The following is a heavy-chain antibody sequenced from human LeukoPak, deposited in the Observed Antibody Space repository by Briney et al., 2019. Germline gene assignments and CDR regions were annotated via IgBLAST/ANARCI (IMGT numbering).Heavy chain of an antibody. V-gene: IGHV3-53*01. Sequence: GGSLRLSCAVSGFTVSGNYMSWVRQAPGKGLEWGSLIYSGYTTLYADSVKGRFTISRDNSKTTLYLQMNSLRAEDTAVYYCARVTYGSGTYGALDYWGQGTLVTVSS. CDR1: GFTVSGNY. CDR2: IYSGYTT. CDR3: ARVTYGSGTYGALDY. D-gene: IGHD3-10*01. J-gene: IGHJ4*02.